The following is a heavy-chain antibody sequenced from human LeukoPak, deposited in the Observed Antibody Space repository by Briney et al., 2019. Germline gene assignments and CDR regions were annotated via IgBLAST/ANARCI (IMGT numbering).Heavy chain of an antibody. CDR2: ISYDGSTT. Sequence: GGSLRLSCAASGFTFDDYAMHWVRQAPGKGLVWVSRISYDGSTTNYADSVKGRFTIPRDNAKNTLYLQMNSLRAEDTAVYYCARVIRHFDYWGQGTPVTVSS. CDR1: GFTFDDYA. D-gene: IGHD3-16*01. CDR3: ARVIRHFDY. J-gene: IGHJ4*02. V-gene: IGHV3-74*01.